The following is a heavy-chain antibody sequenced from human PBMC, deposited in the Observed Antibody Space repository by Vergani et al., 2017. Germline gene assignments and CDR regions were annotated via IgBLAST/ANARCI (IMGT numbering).Heavy chain of an antibody. CDR2: IWYDGSNK. D-gene: IGHD3-10*01. J-gene: IGHJ3*02. V-gene: IGHV3-33*08. CDR1: GFTVSSNY. CDR3: ARAGSGSI. Sequence: VQLVESGGGLIQPGGSLRLSCAASGFTVSSNYMSWVRQAPGKGLEWVAVIWYDGSNKYYADSVKGRFTISRDNSKNTLYLQMSSLRAEDAAVYYCARAGSGSIWGQGTMVTVSS.